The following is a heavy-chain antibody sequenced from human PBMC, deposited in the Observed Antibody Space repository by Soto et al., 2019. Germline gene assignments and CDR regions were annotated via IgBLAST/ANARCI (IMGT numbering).Heavy chain of an antibody. CDR2: ISGSGGST. CDR1: GFTFSSYA. V-gene: IGHV3-23*01. D-gene: IGHD4-17*01. Sequence: GGSLRLSCAASGFTFSSYAMSWVRQAPGKGLEWVSAISGSGGSTYYADSVKGRFTISRDNSKNTLYLQMNSLRAEDTAVYYCAKDSMLGGDYVGMYAFDIWGQGTMVTVSS. CDR3: AKDSMLGGDYVGMYAFDI. J-gene: IGHJ3*02.